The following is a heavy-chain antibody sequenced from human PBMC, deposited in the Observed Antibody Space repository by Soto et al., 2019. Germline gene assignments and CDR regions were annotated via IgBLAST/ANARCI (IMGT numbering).Heavy chain of an antibody. CDR1: GFTFSAYA. V-gene: IGHV3-23*04. CDR2: ISASAITT. D-gene: IGHD2-15*01. CDR3: AKPPGVNNVVPAYFDY. Sequence: EVQLVDSGGGLVQPGESLRLSCAGSGFTFSAYAMSWVRQAPGKGLEWVSSISASAITTYNTDSVRGRFTISRDNSRNTVYLQMNSLRAEDTAVYFCAKPPGVNNVVPAYFDYWGGGTRVTVSS. J-gene: IGHJ4*02.